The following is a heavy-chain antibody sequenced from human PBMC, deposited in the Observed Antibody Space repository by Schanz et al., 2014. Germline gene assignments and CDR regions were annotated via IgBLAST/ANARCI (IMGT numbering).Heavy chain of an antibody. D-gene: IGHD3-10*01. V-gene: IGHV3-7*04. Sequence: EVQLVESGGGLVQPGGSLRLSCTASGFTFSDYWMSWVRQAPGKGPEWVANIKHDGSVKDYVDSVEGRFTISRDNAKNALYLQMNSLRAEDTAVYYCARPALWFGDNCFDPWGQGTLXTVSS. CDR3: ARPALWFGDNCFDP. J-gene: IGHJ5*02. CDR2: IKHDGSVK. CDR1: GFTFSDYW.